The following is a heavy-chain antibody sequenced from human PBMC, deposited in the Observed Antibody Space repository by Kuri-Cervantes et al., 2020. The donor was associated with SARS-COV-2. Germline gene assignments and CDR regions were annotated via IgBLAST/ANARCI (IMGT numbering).Heavy chain of an antibody. CDR2: ISYDGSNK. J-gene: IGHJ4*02. Sequence: GGSLRLSCAASGFTFSSYGMHWVRQAPGKGLEWVAVISYDGSNKYYADSVKGRFTISRDNSKNTLYLQMNSLRTEDTAIYYCERDRVGVHDYWGQGTLVTVSS. D-gene: IGHD2-21*01. CDR3: ERDRVGVHDY. V-gene: IGHV3-30*03. CDR1: GFTFSSYG.